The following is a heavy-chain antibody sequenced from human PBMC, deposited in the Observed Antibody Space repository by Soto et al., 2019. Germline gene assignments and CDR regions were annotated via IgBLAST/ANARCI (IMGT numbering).Heavy chain of an antibody. CDR3: AKLSGGGLGELSLWLRDAFDI. CDR1: GFTFSSYG. V-gene: IGHV3-30*18. D-gene: IGHD3-16*02. CDR2: ISYDGSNK. Sequence: GSLRLSCAASGFTFSSYGMHWVRQAPGKGLEWVAVISYDGSNKYYADSVKGRFTISRDNSKNTLYLQMNSLRAEDTAVYYCAKLSGGGLGELSLWLRDAFDIWGQGTMVTVSS. J-gene: IGHJ3*02.